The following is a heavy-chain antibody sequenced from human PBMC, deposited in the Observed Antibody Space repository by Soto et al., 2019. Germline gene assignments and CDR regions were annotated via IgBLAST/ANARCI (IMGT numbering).Heavy chain of an antibody. CDR2: IIPKFGTT. CDR3: ARELDPYYGGNSLSLDY. J-gene: IGHJ4*02. D-gene: IGHD4-17*01. Sequence: ASVKVSCKASGGTFSTYGMNWVRLAPGQGLEWMGGIIPKFGTTNYAQKFQGRVTIIADESTNTAYMELNYLRSEDTAVYFCARELDPYYGGNSLSLDYWGQGTLVTVSS. CDR1: GGTFSTYG. V-gene: IGHV1-69*13.